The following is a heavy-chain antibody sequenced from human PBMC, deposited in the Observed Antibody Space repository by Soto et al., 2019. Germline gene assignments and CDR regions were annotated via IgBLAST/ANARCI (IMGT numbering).Heavy chain of an antibody. D-gene: IGHD3-22*01. CDR2: FDPEDGET. J-gene: IGHJ5*02. Sequence: GASVKVSCKVSGYTLTELSMHWVRQASGKGLEWMGGFDPEDGETIYAQKFQGRVTMTEDTSTDTAYMELSSLRSEDTAVYYCASNLYYYDRSGSWFDPWGQGTLVTVSS. CDR1: GYTLTELS. V-gene: IGHV1-24*01. CDR3: ASNLYYYDRSGSWFDP.